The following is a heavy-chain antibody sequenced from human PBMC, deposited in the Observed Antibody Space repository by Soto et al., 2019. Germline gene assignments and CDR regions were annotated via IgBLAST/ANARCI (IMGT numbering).Heavy chain of an antibody. CDR1: GGTVSSYS. V-gene: IGHV1-69*01. J-gene: IGHJ3*01. CDR2: IMPVCGIG. D-gene: IGHD2-15*01. CDR3: ATRAGYHAFDL. Sequence: QVQLVQSGAEVQRPGSSIKVSCKVSGGTVSSYSINWVRQGPGQGLEWLGGIMPVCGIGGKSRKLQGRVTSTAEESTRTASMALSSLRSGDTAMYYCATRAGYHAFDLWGHGTTVTVSA.